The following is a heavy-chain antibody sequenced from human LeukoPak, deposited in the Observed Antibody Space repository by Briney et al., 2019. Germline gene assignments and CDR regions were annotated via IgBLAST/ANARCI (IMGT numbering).Heavy chain of an antibody. CDR3: ARVRRGEGYYYDSSGSYFDY. J-gene: IGHJ4*02. CDR1: GGSISSSSYY. V-gene: IGHV4-39*07. CDR2: INHSGST. Sequence: SETLSLTCTVSGGSISSSSYYWGWIRQPPGKGLEWIGEINHSGSTNYNPSLKSRVTISVDTSKNQFSLKLSSVTAADTTVYYCARVRRGEGYYYDSSGSYFDYWGQGTLVTVSS. D-gene: IGHD3-22*01.